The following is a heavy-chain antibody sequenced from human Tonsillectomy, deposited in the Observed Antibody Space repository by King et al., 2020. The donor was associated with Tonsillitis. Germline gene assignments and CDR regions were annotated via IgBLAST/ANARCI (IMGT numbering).Heavy chain of an antibody. Sequence: VQLVESGGGVVQPGRSLRLSCAASGFTLSYYGMYWVRQAPGKGLEWVAAIWHDGVNKYYADSVKGRFTISRDTSKNTVSLQMSSLRVEDTAVYYWARNGEFRSSSGAHYFDHWGQGILVTVSS. J-gene: IGHJ4*02. CDR2: IWHDGVNK. V-gene: IGHV3-33*08. CDR1: GFTLSYYG. D-gene: IGHD6-6*01. CDR3: ARNGEFRSSSGAHYFDH.